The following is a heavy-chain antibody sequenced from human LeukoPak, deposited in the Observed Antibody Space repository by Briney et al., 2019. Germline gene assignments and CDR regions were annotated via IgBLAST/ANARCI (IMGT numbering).Heavy chain of an antibody. CDR3: ARVRRDGYDELDY. CDR1: GGTFSSYT. J-gene: IGHJ4*02. CDR2: IIPVLGIA. Sequence: SVKVSCRASGGTFSSYTISWVRQAPGQGLEWMGRIIPVLGIANYAQKFQGRVTITADKSTSTAYMELSSLRSEDTAVYYCARVRRDGYDELDYWGQGTLVTVSS. V-gene: IGHV1-69*02. D-gene: IGHD5-24*01.